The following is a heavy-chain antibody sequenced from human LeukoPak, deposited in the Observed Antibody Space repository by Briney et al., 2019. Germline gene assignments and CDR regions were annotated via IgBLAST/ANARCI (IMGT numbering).Heavy chain of an antibody. Sequence: GGSLRLSCAAAGLPFSDAWMSWVRQAPGKGLEWVSQISTSGTTYYAGSVKGRFTISRDNSKNTLFLQMNSLRAEDTAIYYCAKGGHGDYWGQGTLVTVSS. V-gene: IGHV3-69-1*01. CDR3: AKGGHGDY. CDR1: GLPFSDAW. J-gene: IGHJ4*02. D-gene: IGHD5-12*01. CDR2: ISTSGTT.